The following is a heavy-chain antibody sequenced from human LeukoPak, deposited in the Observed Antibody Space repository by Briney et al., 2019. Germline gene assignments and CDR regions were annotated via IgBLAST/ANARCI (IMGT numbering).Heavy chain of an antibody. CDR1: GFTFSSYG. J-gene: IGHJ4*02. CDR3: ANMVRGSN. D-gene: IGHD3-10*01. V-gene: IGHV3-30*18. CDR2: ISYDGSNK. Sequence: GGSLRFSCAASGFTFSSYGMHWVRQAPGKGLEWVAVISYDGSNKYYADSVKGRFTISRDNSKNTLYLQMNSLRAEDTAVYYCANMVRGSNWGQGTLVTVSS.